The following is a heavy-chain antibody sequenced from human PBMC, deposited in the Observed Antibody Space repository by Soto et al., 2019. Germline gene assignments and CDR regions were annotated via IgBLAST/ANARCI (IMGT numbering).Heavy chain of an antibody. V-gene: IGHV3-48*02. Sequence: EVQLVESGGGLVQPGGSLRLSCAASGFTFSLYSMSWVRQAPGKGLEWVSYISRSSTGIHYADSVKGRFTISRDDATNSMHLLMNSLRDGDTAVYYCARAVTWGLDVWGQGTTV. J-gene: IGHJ6*02. CDR1: GFTFSLYS. D-gene: IGHD3-10*01. CDR2: ISRSSTGI. CDR3: ARAVTWGLDV.